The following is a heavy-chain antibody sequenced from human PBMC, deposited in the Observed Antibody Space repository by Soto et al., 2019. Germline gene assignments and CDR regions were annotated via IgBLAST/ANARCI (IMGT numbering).Heavy chain of an antibody. J-gene: IGHJ6*02. CDR3: ARVGSTPYYYYGVDV. CDR2: ISSNSATI. V-gene: IGHV3-48*02. D-gene: IGHD1-26*01. CDR1: GFTFSSYS. Sequence: EVQLVESGGGLVQPGGSLRLSCAASGFTFSSYSMTWVRQAPGKGLEWVSYISSNSATIYNADSVKGRFTISRDDAKNSLYLQMNSLRDEDTAVYYCARVGSTPYYYYGVDVWGQGTTVTVSS.